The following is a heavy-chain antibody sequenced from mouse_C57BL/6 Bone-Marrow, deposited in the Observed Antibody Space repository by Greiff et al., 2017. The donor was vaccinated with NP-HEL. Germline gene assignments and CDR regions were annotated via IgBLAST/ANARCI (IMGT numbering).Heavy chain of an antibody. CDR1: GYTFTNYW. CDR3: ARPSFYYGSSYGYYFDY. D-gene: IGHD1-1*01. J-gene: IGHJ2*01. Sequence: QVQLQQSGAELVRPGTSVKMSCKASGYTFTNYWIGWAKQRPGHGLEWIGDIYPGGGYTNYNEKFKGKATLTVDTSSSTAYMELHSLTSEDSAVYFCARPSFYYGSSYGYYFDYWGQGTTLTVSS. V-gene: IGHV1-63*01. CDR2: IYPGGGYT.